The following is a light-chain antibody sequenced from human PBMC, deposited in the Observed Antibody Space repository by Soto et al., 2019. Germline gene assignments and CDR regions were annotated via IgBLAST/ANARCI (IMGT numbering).Light chain of an antibody. Sequence: EIVMTQYPVTLSVSPGERATLSCSASQNVNSHLVWYQQKPGQAPRLLIYGASTRATGVPVRFSGSGSGTEFTLTISGLQSEDFAVYCCLQHNNWWTFGQGTKVEI. CDR2: GAS. CDR3: LQHNNWWT. V-gene: IGKV3-15*01. J-gene: IGKJ1*01. CDR1: QNVNSH.